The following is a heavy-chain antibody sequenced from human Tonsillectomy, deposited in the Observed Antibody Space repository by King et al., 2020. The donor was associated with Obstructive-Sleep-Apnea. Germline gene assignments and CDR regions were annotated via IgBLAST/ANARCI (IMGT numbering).Heavy chain of an antibody. CDR1: GFSLSNARMG. V-gene: IGHV2-26*01. Sequence: QLTLKESGPVLVKPTETLTLTCTVSGFSLSNARMGVSWIRQPPGKALEWLAHIFSNDEKSYSTSLKSRLTISKDTSKSQVVLTMTNMDPVDTATYYCARMYGSSWEPGVYYYGMDVWGQGTTVTVSS. D-gene: IGHD6-13*01. J-gene: IGHJ6*02. CDR3: ARMYGSSWEPGVYYYGMDV. CDR2: IFSNDEK.